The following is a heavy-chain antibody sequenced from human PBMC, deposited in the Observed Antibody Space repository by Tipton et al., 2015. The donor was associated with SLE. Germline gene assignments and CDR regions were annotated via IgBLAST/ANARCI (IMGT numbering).Heavy chain of an antibody. D-gene: IGHD2-15*01. Sequence: TLSLTCTVSGYSVSSGYYWGWIRQPPGKGLEWIGGFSGSTFYSPSLRSRVTTSVDTSKTQFSLKLSSLTAADTAVYYCARVVAVGATHYYDVDVWGQGTTVTVSS. CDR3: ARVVAVGATHYYDVDV. V-gene: IGHV4-38-2*02. CDR2: FSGST. CDR1: GYSVSSGYY. J-gene: IGHJ6*02.